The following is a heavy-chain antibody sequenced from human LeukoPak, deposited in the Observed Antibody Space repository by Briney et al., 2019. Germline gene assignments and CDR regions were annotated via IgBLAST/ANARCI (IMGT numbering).Heavy chain of an antibody. J-gene: IGHJ4*02. CDR3: ARVGVAPADGFDF. V-gene: IGHV3-30*04. CDR1: GFTFNNYA. Sequence: PGGSLRLSCGASGFTFNNYAMNWVRQAPGKGLEWVAVISFDGIKKYYADSVKGRFTISRDNSKNTLYLQMSSLRIEDAAVYYRARVGVAPADGFDFWGQGTLVTVSS. CDR2: ISFDGIKK. D-gene: IGHD6-13*01.